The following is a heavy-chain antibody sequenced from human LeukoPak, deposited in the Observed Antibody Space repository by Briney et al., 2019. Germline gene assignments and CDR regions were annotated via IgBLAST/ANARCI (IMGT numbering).Heavy chain of an antibody. V-gene: IGHV1-8*01. CDR1: GYTFTSYD. CDR2: MNPISGNT. D-gene: IGHD6-19*01. Sequence: ASVKVSCKASGYTFTSYDINWVRQATGQGLEWMGWMNPISGNTGFTEKFQGRVSITRISSINTAYMELSSLRDEDTAVYYCARVPSNGRYFFDYWGQGTLVTVSS. J-gene: IGHJ4*02. CDR3: ARVPSNGRYFFDY.